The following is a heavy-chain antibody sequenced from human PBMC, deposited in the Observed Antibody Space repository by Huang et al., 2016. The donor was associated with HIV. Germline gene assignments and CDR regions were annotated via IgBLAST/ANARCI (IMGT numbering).Heavy chain of an antibody. CDR1: GFTLSDYA. V-gene: IGHV3-30-3*01. CDR3: ARFGKRLPMLRGEDVIGDI. CDR2: RSYDGNDK. D-gene: IGHD3-10*01. J-gene: IGHJ3*02. Sequence: QVQLVESGGGVVQPGRSLRLSCAASGFTLSDYAIHVVRQAPGKGLEWVALRSYDGNDKCYSDSVRGRFTSSRDNVNNTLYLQMNSLRHEDTALYYCARFGKRLPMLRGEDVIGDIWGQGTMVIVSS.